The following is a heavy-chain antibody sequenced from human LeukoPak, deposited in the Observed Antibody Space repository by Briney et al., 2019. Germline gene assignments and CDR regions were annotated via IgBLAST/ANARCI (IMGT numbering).Heavy chain of an antibody. V-gene: IGHV4-59*01. CDR2: IYYSGST. D-gene: IGHD3-9*01. CDR3: ARVQGYYDILTGYYADDAFDI. J-gene: IGHJ3*02. CDR1: GGSISSYY. Sequence: SETLSLTCTGSGGSISSYYWSWIRQPPGKGLEWIGYIYYSGSTNYNPSLKSRVTISVDTSKNQFSLKLSSVTAADTAVYYCARVQGYYDILTGYYADDAFDIWGQGTMVTVSS.